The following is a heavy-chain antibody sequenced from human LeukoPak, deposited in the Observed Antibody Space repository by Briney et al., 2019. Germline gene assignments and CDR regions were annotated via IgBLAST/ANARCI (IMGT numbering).Heavy chain of an antibody. CDR1: GYTFTNYW. CDR3: ARHAGYCTGGKCYSFYYFDY. D-gene: IGHD2-15*01. V-gene: IGHV5-51*01. J-gene: IGHJ4*02. Sequence: GESLKISCKASGYTFTNYWIGWVRHTPGKGLEWMGIIHPGDSDTRYRTSFQGQVTMSVDESTSTARLHWTSLKASDTAIYYCARHAGYCTGGKCYSFYYFDYWGQGTLVTVSS. CDR2: IHPGDSDT.